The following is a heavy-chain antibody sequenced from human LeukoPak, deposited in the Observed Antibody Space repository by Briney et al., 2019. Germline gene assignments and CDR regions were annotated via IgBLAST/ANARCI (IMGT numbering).Heavy chain of an antibody. D-gene: IGHD3-10*01. CDR1: GGSISSSPYY. V-gene: IGHV4-39*01. J-gene: IGHJ4*02. Sequence: SETLSLTCTISGGSISSSPYYWGWIRQPPGKGLEWIGSIDYSEITYYNPSLRSRVTISADTSKNQFSMELSSVTAADTDVYYCTRRAHSYPFDSWGQGHLVTVSS. CDR3: TRRAHSYPFDS. CDR2: IDYSEIT.